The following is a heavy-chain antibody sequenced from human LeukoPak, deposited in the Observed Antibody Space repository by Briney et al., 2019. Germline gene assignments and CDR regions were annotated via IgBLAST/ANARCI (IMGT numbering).Heavy chain of an antibody. J-gene: IGHJ4*02. V-gene: IGHV4-34*01. Sequence: SETLSLTCAVYGGSFSGYYWSWIRQPPGKGLEWNGEINHSGSTNYNPSLKSRVTISVDTSKNQFSLKLSSVTAADTAVYYCARDNFDYWGQGTLVTVSS. CDR2: INHSGST. CDR1: GGSFSGYY. CDR3: ARDNFDY.